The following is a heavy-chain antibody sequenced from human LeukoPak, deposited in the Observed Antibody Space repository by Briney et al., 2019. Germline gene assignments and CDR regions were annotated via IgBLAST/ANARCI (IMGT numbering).Heavy chain of an antibody. Sequence: ASVNVTCKASGYTFTSDDIKWLRQETPQRLLGRGWRNPNSGSTGYDQKFQSRVTMTRNTSISTAYMELSSLRSEDTAVYYCARRLPRGVVVPAAIDWFDPWGQGTLVTVSS. CDR3: ARRLPRGVVVPAAIDWFDP. D-gene: IGHD2-2*01. CDR1: GYTFTSDD. CDR2: RNPNSGST. J-gene: IGHJ5*02. V-gene: IGHV1-8*01.